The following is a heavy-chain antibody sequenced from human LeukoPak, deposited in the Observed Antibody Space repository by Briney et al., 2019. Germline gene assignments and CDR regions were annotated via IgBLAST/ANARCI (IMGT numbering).Heavy chain of an antibody. CDR1: GYTFTGYY. CDR3: ARDYGDPENY. D-gene: IGHD4-17*01. CDR2: ISAYNGNT. Sequence: ASVKVSCKASGYTFTGYYMHWVRQAPGQGLEWMGWISAYNGNTNYAQKLQGRVTMTTDTSTSTAYMELRSLRSDDTAVYYCARDYGDPENYWGQGTLVTVSS. V-gene: IGHV1-18*04. J-gene: IGHJ4*02.